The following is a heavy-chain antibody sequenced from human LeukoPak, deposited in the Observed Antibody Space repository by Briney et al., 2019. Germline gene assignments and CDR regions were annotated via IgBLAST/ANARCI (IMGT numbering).Heavy chain of an antibody. CDR3: ARGNIVSTITEVDY. D-gene: IGHD5/OR15-5a*01. Sequence: GGSLRLSCAASGFTFSSYAMHWVRQAPGKGLEWVAVISYDGSNKYYADSVKGRFTISRDNPKNTLYLQMNSLRSEATAVYYCARGNIVSTITEVDYWGQGTLVTASS. V-gene: IGHV3-30*04. J-gene: IGHJ4*02. CDR1: GFTFSSYA. CDR2: ISYDGSNK.